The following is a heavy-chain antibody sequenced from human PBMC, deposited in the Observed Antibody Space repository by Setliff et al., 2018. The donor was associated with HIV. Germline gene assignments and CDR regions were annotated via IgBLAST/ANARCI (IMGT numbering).Heavy chain of an antibody. CDR3: AGRDTSRYFDDY. Sequence: KPSETLSLTCSVSGDSISSGGHYWSWIRQSPGKGLEWIGYIHYSGSTYFNPSLKSRVSISTDTSKNQFSLKLTSVTAADTAVYYCAGRDTSRYFDDYWGQGTLVTVSS. CDR1: GDSISSGGHY. V-gene: IGHV4-30-4*08. D-gene: IGHD3-22*01. CDR2: IHYSGST. J-gene: IGHJ4*02.